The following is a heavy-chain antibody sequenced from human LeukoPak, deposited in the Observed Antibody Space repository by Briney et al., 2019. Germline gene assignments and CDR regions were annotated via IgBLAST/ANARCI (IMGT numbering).Heavy chain of an antibody. CDR3: ARALWFGESTSYYYGMDV. Sequence: SETLSLTCAVYGGSFSGYYWSWIRQPPGKGLEWIGYIYYSGSTNYNPSLKSRVTISVDTSKNQFSLKLSSVTAADTAVYYCARALWFGESTSYYYGMDVWGQGTTVTVSS. V-gene: IGHV4-59*01. CDR2: IYYSGST. D-gene: IGHD3-10*01. CDR1: GGSFSGYY. J-gene: IGHJ6*02.